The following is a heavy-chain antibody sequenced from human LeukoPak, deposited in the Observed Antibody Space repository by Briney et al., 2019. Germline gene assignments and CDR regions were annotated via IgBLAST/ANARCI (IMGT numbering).Heavy chain of an antibody. J-gene: IGHJ3*02. Sequence: GGSLRLSCAASGFTFSSYWMSWVRQAPGKGLEWVANIKQDGSEKYYVDSVKGRFTISRDNAKNSLYLQMNSLRAEDTAVYYCARDPTYYYDSSGYVDIWGQGTMVTVSS. D-gene: IGHD3-22*01. V-gene: IGHV3-7*01. CDR1: GFTFSSYW. CDR2: IKQDGSEK. CDR3: ARDPTYYYDSSGYVDI.